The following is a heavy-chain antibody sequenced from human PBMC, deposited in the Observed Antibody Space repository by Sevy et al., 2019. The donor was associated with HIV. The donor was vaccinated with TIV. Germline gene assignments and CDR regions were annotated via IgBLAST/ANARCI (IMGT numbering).Heavy chain of an antibody. J-gene: IGHJ3*02. CDR3: ARGASLTWLQLWGDTFDI. CDR2: INPNSGGA. Sequence: ASVKVSCQASGYTFIGYYMHWVRQAPGQRLEWMGWINPNSGGANYAQNFQARVTMARDTSISTAYMELSSLRSDDTAVYYCARGASLTWLQLWGDTFDIWGQGTMVTVSS. D-gene: IGHD5-18*01. V-gene: IGHV1-2*02. CDR1: GYTFIGYY.